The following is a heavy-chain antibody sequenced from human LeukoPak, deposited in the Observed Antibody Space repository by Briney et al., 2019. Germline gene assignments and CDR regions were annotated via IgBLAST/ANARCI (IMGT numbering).Heavy chain of an antibody. Sequence: GRSLRLSCAASGFTFSSYSMHWVRQAPGKGLEWVAVIWYDGSNKFYADSVKGRFTISRDNSKNTLYLQMNSLRAEDTAVYYCARETTTLDYWGQGTLVTVSS. CDR3: ARETTTLDY. D-gene: IGHD1-26*01. J-gene: IGHJ4*02. CDR1: GFTFSSYS. CDR2: IWYDGSNK. V-gene: IGHV3-33*01.